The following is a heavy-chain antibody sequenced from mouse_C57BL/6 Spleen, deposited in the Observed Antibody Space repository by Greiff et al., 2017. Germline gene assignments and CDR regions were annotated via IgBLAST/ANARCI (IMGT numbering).Heavy chain of an antibody. CDR2: ISSGGSYT. CDR1: GFTFSSYG. Sequence: EVQLVESGGDLVKPGGSLKLSCAASGFTFSSYGMSWVRQTPDKRLEWVATISSGGSYTYYPDSVKGRFTISRDNAKNTLYLQMRSLKSEDTAIFYCSSITTVVATGFDYWGHGTTLTVSS. D-gene: IGHD1-1*01. CDR3: SSITTVVATGFDY. V-gene: IGHV5-6*01. J-gene: IGHJ2*01.